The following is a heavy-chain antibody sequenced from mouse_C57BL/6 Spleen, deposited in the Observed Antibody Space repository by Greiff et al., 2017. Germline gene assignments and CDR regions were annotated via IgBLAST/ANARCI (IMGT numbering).Heavy chain of an antibody. V-gene: IGHV2-6*01. D-gene: IGHD4-1*01. J-gene: IGHJ3*01. CDR2: IWGVGST. Sequence: VQLVESGPGLVAPSQSLSITCTVSGFSLTSYGVDWVRQSPGKGLEWLGVIWGVGSTNYNSALKTRLSISKDNSKSQVFLKMNSLQTDDTAMYYCASGTGTWFAYWGQGTLVTVSA. CDR3: ASGTGTWFAY. CDR1: GFSLTSYG.